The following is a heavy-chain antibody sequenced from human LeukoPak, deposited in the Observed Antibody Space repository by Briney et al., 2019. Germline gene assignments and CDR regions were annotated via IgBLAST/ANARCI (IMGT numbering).Heavy chain of an antibody. D-gene: IGHD5-12*01. V-gene: IGHV4-39*01. J-gene: IGHJ4*02. CDR1: GGSISGSNYY. CDR3: ASLYGGYPY. Sequence: SETLSLTCTVSGGSISGSNYYWGWIRQSPGKGLEWIGSIYYSGSTYYNPSLKTRVTISVDTSKNQFSLKLTSVTAADTAVYYCASLYGGYPYWGQGTLVTVSS. CDR2: IYYSGST.